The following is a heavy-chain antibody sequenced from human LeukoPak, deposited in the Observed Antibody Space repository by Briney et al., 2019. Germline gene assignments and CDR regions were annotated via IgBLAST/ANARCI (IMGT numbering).Heavy chain of an antibody. D-gene: IGHD2-15*01. CDR1: GFTFSGLS. V-gene: IGHV3-23*01. CDR2: IASGGDIT. J-gene: IGHJ5*02. CDR3: ARDRYCSGGSCSSVRFDP. Sequence: GGSLRLSCVASGFTFSGLSMSWVRQPPGKGLEWVSVIASGGDITYYADSVKGRFTISRDNSKSTLYLQLNSLRAEDTALYYCARDRYCSGGSCSSVRFDPWGQGTLVTVSS.